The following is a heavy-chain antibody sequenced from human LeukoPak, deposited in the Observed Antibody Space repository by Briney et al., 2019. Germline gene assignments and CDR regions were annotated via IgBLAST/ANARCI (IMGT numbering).Heavy chain of an antibody. CDR1: GGSISSSSYY. Sequence: SETLSLTCTVSGGSISSSSYYWGWIRQPPGKGLEWIGSIYYSGSTYYNPSLKSRVTISVDTSKNQFSLKLSSVTAADTAVYYCARCIAYYYDSSGYPYYFDYWGQGTLVTVSS. CDR2: IYYSGST. D-gene: IGHD3-22*01. J-gene: IGHJ4*02. CDR3: ARCIAYYYDSSGYPYYFDY. V-gene: IGHV4-39*01.